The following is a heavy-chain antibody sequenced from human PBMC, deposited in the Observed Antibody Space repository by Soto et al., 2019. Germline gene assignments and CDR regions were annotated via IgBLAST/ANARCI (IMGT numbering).Heavy chain of an antibody. CDR2: MSYSGNT. CDR3: ARAALPHVDRIFFDY. D-gene: IGHD3-9*01. V-gene: IGHV4-59*01. Sequence: SETLSLTCTVSNGSISNYYWSWIRQPPGKGLEWIGYMSYSGNTNYSPSLKSRVTIFLHMSANQFSLEVSSVTAADTAVYYCARAALPHVDRIFFDYWGQGTLVTVSS. CDR1: NGSISNYY. J-gene: IGHJ4*02.